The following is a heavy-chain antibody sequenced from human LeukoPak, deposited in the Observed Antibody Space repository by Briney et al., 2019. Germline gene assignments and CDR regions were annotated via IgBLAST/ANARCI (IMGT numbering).Heavy chain of an antibody. J-gene: IGHJ4*02. CDR3: ARDLHRFGPGLG. CDR1: GFTLSSYW. Sequence: GGSLRLSCAASGFTLSSYWMSWVRQAPGKGLEWVANIKQDGSEKDYVDSVKGRFTISRDNAKNSLYLQMNSLRAEDTAVYYCARDLHRFGPGLGWGQGTLVTVSS. V-gene: IGHV3-7*05. D-gene: IGHD3-10*01. CDR2: IKQDGSEK.